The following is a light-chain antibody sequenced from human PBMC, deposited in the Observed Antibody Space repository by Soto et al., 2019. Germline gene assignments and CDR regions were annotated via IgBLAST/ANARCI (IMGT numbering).Light chain of an antibody. CDR3: MQALQTSFT. J-gene: IGKJ3*01. CDR1: QSLLHRNGNNY. CDR2: LAS. V-gene: IGKV2-28*01. Sequence: DIVMTQSPLSLSVTPGEAASISCKCSQSLLHRNGNNYLDWYLQKPGQSPQLLISLASNRASEVPDRFSGSGSGTDFTLHISGVEAEDVGVYYCMQALQTSFTFGPGTKVDL.